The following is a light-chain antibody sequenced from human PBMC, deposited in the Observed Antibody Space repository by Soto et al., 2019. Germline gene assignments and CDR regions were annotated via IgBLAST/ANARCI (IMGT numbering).Light chain of an antibody. J-gene: IGLJ1*01. CDR1: SSDVGGYNS. V-gene: IGLV2-14*01. Sequence: QSVLTRPASVSGSPGQSITISCTGTSSDVGGYNSVSWYRRDPGKAPKLMIYDVTNRPSGVSNRFSGSKSGKTASLTISGLQAEDEADYYCSSFKSSITYVFGTGTKVTVL. CDR3: SSFKSSITYV. CDR2: DVT.